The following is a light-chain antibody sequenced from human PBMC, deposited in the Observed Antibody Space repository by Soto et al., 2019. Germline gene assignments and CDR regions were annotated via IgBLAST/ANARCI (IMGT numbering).Light chain of an antibody. Sequence: QSVLTKPASVSGSPGQSITISCTGTSSDVGGYNYVSWYQQHPVKAPKLMIYDVTNRPSGVSYLFSGSKSGNTSSLTISGLQAEDEADYYCSSYTSSSTPYVFGTGTKLNVL. J-gene: IGLJ1*01. CDR1: SSDVGGYNY. V-gene: IGLV2-14*01. CDR3: SSYTSSSTPYV. CDR2: DVT.